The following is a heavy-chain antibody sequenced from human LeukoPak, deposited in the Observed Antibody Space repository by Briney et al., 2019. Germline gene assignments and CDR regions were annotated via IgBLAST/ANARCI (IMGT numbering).Heavy chain of an antibody. V-gene: IGHV1-2*02. J-gene: IGHJ6*02. CDR1: GYTFTGYY. Sequence: ASVKVSCKASGYTFTGYYMHWVRQAPGQGLEWMGWINPNSGGTNYAQKFQGRVTMTRGTSISTAYMELSRLRSDDTAVYYCARGEKRFSYGMDVWGQGTTVTVSS. CDR2: INPNSGGT. CDR3: ARGEKRFSYGMDV.